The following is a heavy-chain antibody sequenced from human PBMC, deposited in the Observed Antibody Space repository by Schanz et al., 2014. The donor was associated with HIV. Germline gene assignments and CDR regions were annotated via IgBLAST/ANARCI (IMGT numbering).Heavy chain of an antibody. CDR2: IIPIYGAA. CDR1: GGTFINYA. CDR3: ARDSPVAAGTLDY. Sequence: QVQLVQSGAEVKKPGSSVTVFCRASGGTFINYAFSWVRQAPGQGLEWVGGIIPIYGAAHYAQKLQGRVSINADESTSTAYMELSSLRSEDTAVYYCARDSPVAAGTLDYWGQGTLVTVSS. D-gene: IGHD6-13*01. V-gene: IGHV1-69*01. J-gene: IGHJ4*02.